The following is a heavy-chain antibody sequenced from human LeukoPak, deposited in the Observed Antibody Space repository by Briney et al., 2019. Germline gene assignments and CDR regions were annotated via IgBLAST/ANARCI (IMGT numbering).Heavy chain of an antibody. CDR2: IYPGDSDT. CDR1: GYIFPSYC. V-gene: IGHV5-51*01. Sequence: GESLQISSHGSGYIFPSYCMAWVRQMTGKGLELIGMIYPGDSDTRYSPSFQGRVTISSDKSISTAYLQWSSLKASDTAMYYCARVMTTVVTVAYFDYWGQGTLVTVSS. CDR3: ARVMTTVVTVAYFDY. D-gene: IGHD4-23*01. J-gene: IGHJ4*02.